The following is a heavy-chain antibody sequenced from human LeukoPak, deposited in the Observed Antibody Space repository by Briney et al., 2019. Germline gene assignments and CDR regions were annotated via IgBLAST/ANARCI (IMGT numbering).Heavy chain of an antibody. CDR1: GFTFSSYS. Sequence: GGSLRLSCAASGFTFSSYSMNWVRQAPGKGLEWVSSISSSSSYIYYADSVKGRFTISRDNAKNSLYLQMNSLRAEDTAVYYCARMTTVTSYYFDYWGQGTLVTVSS. J-gene: IGHJ4*02. V-gene: IGHV3-21*01. CDR2: ISSSSSYI. D-gene: IGHD4-17*01. CDR3: ARMTTVTSYYFDY.